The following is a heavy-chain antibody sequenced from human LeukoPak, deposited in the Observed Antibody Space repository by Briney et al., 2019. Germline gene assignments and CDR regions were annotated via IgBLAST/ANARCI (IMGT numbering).Heavy chain of an antibody. V-gene: IGHV1-69*04. D-gene: IGHD6-19*01. Sequence: SVKVSCKASGGTFSSYAISWVRQAPGQGLEWMGRIIPIFGIANYAQKFQGRVTITADKSTSTAYMELSSLRSEDTAVYYCARGIAVAEGMDVWGQGTTVTVPS. J-gene: IGHJ6*02. CDR1: GGTFSSYA. CDR3: ARGIAVAEGMDV. CDR2: IIPIFGIA.